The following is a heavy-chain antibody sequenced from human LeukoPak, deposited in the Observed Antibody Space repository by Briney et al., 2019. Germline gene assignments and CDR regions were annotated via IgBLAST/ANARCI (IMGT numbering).Heavy chain of an antibody. CDR1: GFTFSNYA. D-gene: IGHD3-9*01. CDR2: ITGSGGNT. J-gene: IGHJ4*02. Sequence: GGSLRLSCAASGFTFSNYAMSWVRQAPGKGLEWVSAITGSGGNTYYADSVRGRFTISRDNSKNTLYLQMNSLRAEDTAVYYCAKWGDFDVLTGYYVPDFWGQGTLVTVSS. CDR3: AKWGDFDVLTGYYVPDF. V-gene: IGHV3-23*01.